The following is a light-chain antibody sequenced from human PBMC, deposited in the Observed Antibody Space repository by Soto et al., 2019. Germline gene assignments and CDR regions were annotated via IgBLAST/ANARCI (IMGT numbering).Light chain of an antibody. Sequence: SALTQPPSASGSPGQSVTISCSGTSSDVGGFNYVSWYQQHPVKAPKLMIYEVSKRASGVPDRFSGSKSGNTASLTVSGLQAEDEADYYCSSYAGTNDTYVFPTVTKFT. J-gene: IGLJ1*01. CDR2: EVS. CDR1: SSDVGGFNY. V-gene: IGLV2-8*01. CDR3: SSYAGTNDTYV.